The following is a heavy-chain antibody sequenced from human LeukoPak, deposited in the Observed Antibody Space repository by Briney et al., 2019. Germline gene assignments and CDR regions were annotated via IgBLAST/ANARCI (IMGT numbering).Heavy chain of an antibody. J-gene: IGHJ4*02. CDR3: ASTVTSDY. CDR2: IYSGGST. Sequence: GGSLRLSCAASGFTFSSYSMNWVRPAPGKGLEWVSVIYSGGSTYYADSVKGRFTISRDNSKNTLYLQMNSLRAEDTAVYYCASTVTSDYWGQGTLVTVSS. D-gene: IGHD4-17*01. V-gene: IGHV3-66*01. CDR1: GFTFSSYS.